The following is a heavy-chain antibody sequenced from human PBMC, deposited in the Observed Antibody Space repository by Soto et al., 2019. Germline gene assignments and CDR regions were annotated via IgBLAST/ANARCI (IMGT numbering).Heavy chain of an antibody. D-gene: IGHD1-26*01. V-gene: IGHV4-30-2*01. CDR2: IHHSGST. CDR1: GVSISSGGYS. CDR3: ARGMDRNYYYSWYFNL. J-gene: IGHJ2*01. Sequence: QLRLQESGSGLVKPSQTLSLTCAVSGVSISSGGYSWNWFRQPPGKGLEWIGYIHHSGSTTYNPSLKNPLTNSVDRSQNQFALKLTSVTAVDTAVYYCARGMDRNYYYSWYFNLWGRGALVTVSS.